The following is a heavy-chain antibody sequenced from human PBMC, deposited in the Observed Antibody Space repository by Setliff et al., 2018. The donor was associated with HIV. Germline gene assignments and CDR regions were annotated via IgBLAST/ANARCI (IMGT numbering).Heavy chain of an antibody. CDR2: VFPDDSDT. Sequence: GESLTLSCQASGYSFTTLWIAWVRQMPGKGLEWMGMVFPDDSDTRYSPSFQGQVSMSADKSINTAYLQWSSLKASDTAVYYCARSMGFKATTRLDFWGPGTLVTVSS. V-gene: IGHV5-51*01. J-gene: IGHJ4*02. D-gene: IGHD3-10*01. CDR3: ARSMGFKATTRLDF. CDR1: GYSFTTLW.